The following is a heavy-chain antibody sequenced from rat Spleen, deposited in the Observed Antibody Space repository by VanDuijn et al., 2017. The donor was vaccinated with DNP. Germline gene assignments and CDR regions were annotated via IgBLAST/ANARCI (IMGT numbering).Heavy chain of an antibody. CDR2: ISYSGST. D-gene: IGHD1-12*02. CDR1: GHPITSNY. CDR3: ARAYYDGTYYPNWYFDF. Sequence: EVQLQESGPGLVKPSQSLSLTCSVTGHPITSNYWAWIRKFPGNKMEWMGYISYSGSTGYSPSLKSRISITRDTSKRQFFLQLNSVTTEDTATYYCARAYYDGTYYPNWYFDFWGPGTTVTVSS. J-gene: IGHJ1*01. V-gene: IGHV3-1*01.